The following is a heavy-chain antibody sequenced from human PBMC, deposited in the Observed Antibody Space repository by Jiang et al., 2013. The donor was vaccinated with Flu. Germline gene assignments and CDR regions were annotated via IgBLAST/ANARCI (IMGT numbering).Heavy chain of an antibody. CDR2: IYYSGST. CDR3: ASSSIWSGYSLDY. V-gene: IGHV4-59*01. Sequence: LTCTVSGGSISSYYWSWIRQPPGKGLEWIGYIYYSGSTNYNPSLKSRVTISVDTSKNQFSLKLSSVTAADTAVYYCASSSIWSGYSLDYWGQGTLVTVSS. J-gene: IGHJ4*02. D-gene: IGHD3-3*01. CDR1: GGSISSYY.